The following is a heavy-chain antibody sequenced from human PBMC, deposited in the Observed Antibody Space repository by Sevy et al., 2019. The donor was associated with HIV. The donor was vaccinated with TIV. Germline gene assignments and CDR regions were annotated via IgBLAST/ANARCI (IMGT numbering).Heavy chain of an antibody. J-gene: IGHJ6*02. CDR2: IKKDGSEK. V-gene: IGHV3-7*03. CDR1: GFTFSSYW. Sequence: GGSLRLSCAASGFTFSSYWMTWVRQAPGKGLEWVANIKKDGSEKYYVDSVKGRFTISRDNAKKSLYLQMNSLRAEDTAVYYCARDCSSTSCLWGFDVWGQGTTVTVSS. CDR3: ARDCSSTSCLWGFDV. D-gene: IGHD2-2*01.